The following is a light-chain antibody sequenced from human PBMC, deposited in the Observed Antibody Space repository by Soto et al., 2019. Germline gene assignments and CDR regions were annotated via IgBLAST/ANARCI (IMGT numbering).Light chain of an antibody. V-gene: IGKV3-11*01. J-gene: IGKJ5*01. CDR3: QQRSNPIT. CDR2: DAS. CDR1: QSVSSY. Sequence: IVLTQSPATPSLSPWERATLSCRASQSVSSYLAWYQQKPGQAPRLLIYDASNRATGIPARFSGSGSGTDFTLTISSLEPEDFAVYYCQQRSNPITFGQGTRLEIK.